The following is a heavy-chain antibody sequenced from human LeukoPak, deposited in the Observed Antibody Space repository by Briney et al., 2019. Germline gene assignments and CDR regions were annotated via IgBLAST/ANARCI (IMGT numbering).Heavy chain of an antibody. CDR3: ARDGDYGYSSGWLGYD. CDR1: GGTFSSYA. CDR2: IIPIFGTA. J-gene: IGHJ4*02. V-gene: IGHV1-69*01. Sequence: SEKVSCKASGGTFSSYAISWVRQAPGQGLEWMGGIIPIFGTANYAQKFQGRVTITADESTSTAYMELSSLRSEDTAVYYCARDGDYGYSSGWLGYDWGQGTLVTVSS. D-gene: IGHD6-19*01.